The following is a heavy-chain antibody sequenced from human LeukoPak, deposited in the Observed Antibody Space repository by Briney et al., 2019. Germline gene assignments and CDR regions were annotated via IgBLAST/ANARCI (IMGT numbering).Heavy chain of an antibody. J-gene: IGHJ3*02. CDR1: GFTFSSYS. Sequence: GGSLRLSCAASGFTFSSYSMNWVRQTPGKGPEWVSYIDARSGITYYADSVQGRFTISRDDARESVFLQMDGLRVDDTAVYYCARTYDFGRGPPGDAFDNWGPGTWVIVSS. CDR3: ARTYDFGRGPPGDAFDN. V-gene: IGHV3-48*04. CDR2: IDARSGIT. D-gene: IGHD3-3*01.